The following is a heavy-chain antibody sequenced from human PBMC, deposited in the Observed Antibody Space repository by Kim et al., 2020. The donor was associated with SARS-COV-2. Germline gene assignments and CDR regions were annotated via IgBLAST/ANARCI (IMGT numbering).Heavy chain of an antibody. D-gene: IGHD6-6*01. J-gene: IGHJ5*02. V-gene: IGHV3-49*02. Sequence: YAASVKGRFTISRDDSTSIAYLQMNSLKTEDTAVYHCTRVSSSSFGWFYPWGQGTLVTVSS. CDR3: TRVSSSSFGWFYP.